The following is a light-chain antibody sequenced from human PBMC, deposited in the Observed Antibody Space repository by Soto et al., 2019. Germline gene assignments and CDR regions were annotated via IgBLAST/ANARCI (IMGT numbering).Light chain of an antibody. V-gene: IGKV1-5*01. Sequence: DIQMTQSPSTLSASVGDRVTITYRASQSISSWLAWYQQKPGKAPKLLIYDASSLESGAPSRFSGSGSGTEFTLTISSLQPDDFATYYCQQYNSYWTFGQGTKVEIK. CDR2: DAS. CDR3: QQYNSYWT. J-gene: IGKJ1*01. CDR1: QSISSW.